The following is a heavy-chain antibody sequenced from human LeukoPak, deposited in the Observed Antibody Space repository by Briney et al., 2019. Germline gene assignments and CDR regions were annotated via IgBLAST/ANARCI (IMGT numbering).Heavy chain of an antibody. CDR2: VSAYNGKT. CDR1: GYTFTTSY. D-gene: IGHD1-26*01. Sequence: ASVTVSCKASGYTFTTSYINWVRQAPGQGLEWMGWVSAYNGKTSYAQRFQGRVTMTTDSSTSTAYMDLASLRSDDTAVYYCARGGTFYPSIDYWGQGTLATVSS. V-gene: IGHV1-18*01. J-gene: IGHJ4*02. CDR3: ARGGTFYPSIDY.